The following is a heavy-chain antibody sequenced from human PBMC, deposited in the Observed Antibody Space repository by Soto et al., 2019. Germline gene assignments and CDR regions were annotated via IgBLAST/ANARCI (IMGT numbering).Heavy chain of an antibody. Sequence: SETLSLTCTVSGGSISSYYWSWIRQPPGKGLEWIGSIYYSGSTYYNPSLKSRVTISVDTSKNQFSLKLSSVTAADTAVYYCASPSAYGSGSYDYWGQATLVTVSS. J-gene: IGHJ4*02. V-gene: IGHV4-59*05. D-gene: IGHD3-10*01. CDR3: ASPSAYGSGSYDY. CDR1: GGSISSYY. CDR2: IYYSGST.